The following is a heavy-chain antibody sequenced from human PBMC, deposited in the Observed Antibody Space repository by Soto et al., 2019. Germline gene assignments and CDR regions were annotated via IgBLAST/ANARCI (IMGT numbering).Heavy chain of an antibody. Sequence: QVQLVESGGGVVQPGRSLRLSCAASGFTFSSYAMHWVRQAPGKGLEWVAVISYDGSNKYYADSVKGRFTISRDNSKNTLYLQMNSLRAEDTAVYYCARWAEYFQHWGQGTLVTVSS. D-gene: IGHD6-13*01. J-gene: IGHJ1*01. CDR1: GFTFSSYA. CDR2: ISYDGSNK. CDR3: ARWAEYFQH. V-gene: IGHV3-30-3*01.